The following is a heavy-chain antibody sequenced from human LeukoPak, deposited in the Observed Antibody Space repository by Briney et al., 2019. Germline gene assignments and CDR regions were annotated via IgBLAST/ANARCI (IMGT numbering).Heavy chain of an antibody. CDR1: GGSFSGYY. CDR2: INHSGST. Sequence: SETLSLTCAVYGGSFSGYYWSWIRQPPGKGLEWIGEINHSGSTNYNPSLKSRVTMSVDTSKNQFSLKLSSVTAADTAVYYCARDICSSTSCYYVNDAFDIWGQGTMVTVSS. V-gene: IGHV4-34*01. J-gene: IGHJ3*02. D-gene: IGHD2-2*01. CDR3: ARDICSSTSCYYVNDAFDI.